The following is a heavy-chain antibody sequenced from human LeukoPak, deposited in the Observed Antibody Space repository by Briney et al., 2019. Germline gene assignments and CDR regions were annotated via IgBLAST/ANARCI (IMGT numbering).Heavy chain of an antibody. CDR3: AKDRQAIWFGESPYFDY. J-gene: IGHJ4*02. CDR2: ISYDGNNK. CDR1: GFTFSSYG. D-gene: IGHD3-10*01. V-gene: IGHV3-30*18. Sequence: GGSLRLSCAASGFTFSSYGMNWVRQAPGKGLEWVAVISYDGNNKYYADSVKGRFTISRDNSKNTLYLQMNSLRAEDTAVYYCAKDRQAIWFGESPYFDYWGQGTLVTVSS.